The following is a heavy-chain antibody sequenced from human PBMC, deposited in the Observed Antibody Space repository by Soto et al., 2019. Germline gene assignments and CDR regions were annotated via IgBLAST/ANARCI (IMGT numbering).Heavy chain of an antibody. CDR1: GFTFSSYA. V-gene: IGHV3-30-3*01. D-gene: IGHD6-19*01. CDR3: ARRYSSGWDAGYYYYGMDV. Sequence: GGSLRLSCAASGFTFSSYAMHWVRQAPGKGLEWVAVISYDGSNKYYADSVTGRFTISRDNSKNTLYLQMNSLRAEDTAGYYCARRYSSGWDAGYYYYGMDVWGQGTTVTVSS. CDR2: ISYDGSNK. J-gene: IGHJ6*02.